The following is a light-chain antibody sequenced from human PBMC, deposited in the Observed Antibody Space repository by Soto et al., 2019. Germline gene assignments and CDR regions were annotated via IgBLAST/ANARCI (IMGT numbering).Light chain of an antibody. Sequence: EIVMTQSPATLCLSPGERATLSCRASQSVSSSYLSWYQQKPGQAPRLLIYGASTRATGIPARFSGSGSGTDFTLTISSLQPGDFAVYYCQQDYNSLTFGGGTKVDIK. CDR2: GAS. J-gene: IGKJ4*01. CDR1: QSVSSSY. CDR3: QQDYNSLT. V-gene: IGKV3D-7*01.